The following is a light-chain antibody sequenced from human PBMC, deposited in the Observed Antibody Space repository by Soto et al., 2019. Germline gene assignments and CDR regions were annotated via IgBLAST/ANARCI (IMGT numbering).Light chain of an antibody. CDR1: SSNIGSNT. V-gene: IGLV1-44*01. CDR3: AAWDDSLNGYVL. Sequence: QAVVTQPPSASGTPGQRVAISCSGSSSNIGSNTVNWYQQLPGTAPKLLIYSNNQRPSGVPDRFSGSKSGTSASLAISGLQSEDEADYYCAAWDDSLNGYVLFGGGTKVTVL. CDR2: SNN. J-gene: IGLJ2*01.